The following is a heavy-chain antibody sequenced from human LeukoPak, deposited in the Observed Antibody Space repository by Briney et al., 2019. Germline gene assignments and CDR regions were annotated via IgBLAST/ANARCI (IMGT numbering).Heavy chain of an antibody. Sequence: PSETLSLTFTGSVGSISSYYWSWIRQPPWKGLDGMGHIYYRWSTNYNHYLKRSVTISVDTSKNQFSLKLSSVTAADTDVYYCARGAVTTPGIPSYYYYYYMDVWGKGTTVTISS. CDR1: VGSISSYY. D-gene: IGHD4-17*01. V-gene: IGHV4-59*01. J-gene: IGHJ6*03. CDR3: ARGAVTTPGIPSYYYYYYMDV. CDR2: IYYRWST.